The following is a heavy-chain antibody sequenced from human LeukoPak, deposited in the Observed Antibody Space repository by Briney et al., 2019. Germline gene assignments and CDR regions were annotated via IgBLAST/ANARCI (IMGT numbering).Heavy chain of an antibody. CDR1: GYTFTSYY. Sequence: GASVKVSCKASGYTFTSYYMHWVRQAPGQGLEWMGIINPSGGSTSYAQKFQGRVTMTRDTSTSTVYMELSSLRSEDTAVYYCARDLSVYDFWSGYYYFDYWGQGTLVTVSS. J-gene: IGHJ4*02. D-gene: IGHD3-3*01. V-gene: IGHV1-46*01. CDR3: ARDLSVYDFWSGYYYFDY. CDR2: INPSGGST.